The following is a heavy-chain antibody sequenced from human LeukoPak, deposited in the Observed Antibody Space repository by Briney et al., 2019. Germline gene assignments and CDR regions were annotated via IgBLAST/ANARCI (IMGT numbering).Heavy chain of an antibody. J-gene: IGHJ4*02. V-gene: IGHV3-21*01. CDR2: ISSSSSYI. CDR3: ARSSGYYRFDGY. CDR1: GFTFSSYS. D-gene: IGHD3-22*01. Sequence: PGGSLRLSCAASGFTFSSYSMTWVRQAPGKGLEWVSSISSSSSYIYYADSVKGRFTISRDNAKNSLYLQMNSLRAEDTAVYYCARSSGYYRFDGYWGQGTLVTVSS.